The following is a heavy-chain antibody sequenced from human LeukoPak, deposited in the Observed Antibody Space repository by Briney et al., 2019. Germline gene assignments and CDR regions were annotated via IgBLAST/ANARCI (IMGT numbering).Heavy chain of an antibody. D-gene: IGHD4-17*01. CDR1: GFTFSSYA. Sequence: GGSLRLSCAASGFTFSSYAMSWVRQAPGKGLEWVSAISGSGGSTYYADSVKGRFTISRDNSMNTLYLQMNSLRAEDTAVYYCAKDPTVTTKKSSWFDPWGQGTLVTVSS. CDR3: AKDPTVTTKKSSWFDP. J-gene: IGHJ5*02. V-gene: IGHV3-23*01. CDR2: ISGSGGST.